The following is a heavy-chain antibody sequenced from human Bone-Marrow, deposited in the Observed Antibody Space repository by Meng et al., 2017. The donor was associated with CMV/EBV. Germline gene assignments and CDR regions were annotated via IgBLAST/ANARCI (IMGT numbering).Heavy chain of an antibody. CDR1: EGTPRGYT. D-gene: IGHD1-20*01. Sequence: ASVKVSCKVSEGTPRGYTITWVRQAPGQGLEWMGWMNPNSGSTGYAQKFQGRVTMTRNTSISTAYMELSSLRSEDTAVYYCARGASITGSLEDGMDVWGQGTTVTVSS. CDR2: MNPNSGST. V-gene: IGHV1-8*01. CDR3: ARGASITGSLEDGMDV. J-gene: IGHJ6*02.